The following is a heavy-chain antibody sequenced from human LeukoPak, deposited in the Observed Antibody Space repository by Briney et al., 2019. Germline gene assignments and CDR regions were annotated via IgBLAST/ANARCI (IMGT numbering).Heavy chain of an antibody. CDR3: ARHRGGLDY. CDR1: GFTFSSYA. D-gene: IGHD1-14*01. Sequence: PGGSLRLSCAASGFTFSSYAMSWVRRAPGKGLGWVSAISGGGRSTYYADSVKGRFTISRDNSKNTLYLQMNSLRAEDTAVYYCARHRGGLDYWGQGTLVTVSS. CDR2: ISGGGRST. V-gene: IGHV3-23*01. J-gene: IGHJ4*02.